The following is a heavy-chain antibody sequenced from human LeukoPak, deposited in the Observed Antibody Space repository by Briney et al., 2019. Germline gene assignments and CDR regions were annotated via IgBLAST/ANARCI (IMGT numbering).Heavy chain of an antibody. CDR3: ARAGHDSSGYSFRLDY. CDR1: GYTFAGHY. Sequence: ASVKVSCKTSGYTFAGHYIHWVRQAPGEGLEWMGWINPSSGDTKYAQNFQDRVIMSRDTSISTAYMDLSRLSSDDTAIYYCARAGHDSSGYSFRLDYWGQGTLVTVSS. J-gene: IGHJ4*02. CDR2: INPSSGDT. V-gene: IGHV1-2*02. D-gene: IGHD3-22*01.